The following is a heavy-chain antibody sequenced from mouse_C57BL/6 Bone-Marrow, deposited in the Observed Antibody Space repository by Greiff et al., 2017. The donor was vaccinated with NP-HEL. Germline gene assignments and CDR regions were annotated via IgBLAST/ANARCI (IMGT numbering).Heavy chain of an antibody. CDR2: IYPRSGNT. CDR3: ARLRIGYGSSYDAMDY. CDR1: GYTFTSYG. V-gene: IGHV1-81*01. D-gene: IGHD1-1*01. J-gene: IGHJ4*01. Sequence: QVQLKQSGAELARPGASVKLSCKASGYTFTSYGISWVKQRTGQGLEWIGEIYPRSGNTYYNEKFKGKATLTADKSSSTAYMELRSLTSEDSAVYFCARLRIGYGSSYDAMDYWGQGTSVTVSS.